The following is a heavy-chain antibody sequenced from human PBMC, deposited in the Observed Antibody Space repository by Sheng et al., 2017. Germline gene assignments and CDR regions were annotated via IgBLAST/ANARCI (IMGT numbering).Heavy chain of an antibody. CDR3: ARDLEANAFDI. J-gene: IGHJ3*02. CDR1: GYSISSGYY. Sequence: QVQLQESGPGLVKPSETLSLTCTVSGYSISSGYYWGWIRQPPGKGLEWIGSIYHSGSTYYNPSLKSRVTISVDTSKNQFSLKLSSVTAADTAVYYCARDLEANAFDIWGQGTMVTVSS. CDR2: IYHSGST. V-gene: IGHV4-38-2*02.